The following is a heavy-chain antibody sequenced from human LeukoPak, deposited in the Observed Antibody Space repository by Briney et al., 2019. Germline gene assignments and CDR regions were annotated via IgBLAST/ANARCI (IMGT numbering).Heavy chain of an antibody. V-gene: IGHV3-7*01. CDR2: IKQDGSEK. D-gene: IGHD7-27*01. CDR1: GFTFSSYW. Sequence: GGSLRLSCAASGFTFSSYWMSWVRQAPGKGLEWVANIKQDGSEKYYVDSVKGRFTISRDNAQNSLYLQMNTLRAEDTAVYYCARDNWGSPSHWFDPWGQGTLVTVSS. CDR3: ARDNWGSPSHWFDP. J-gene: IGHJ5*02.